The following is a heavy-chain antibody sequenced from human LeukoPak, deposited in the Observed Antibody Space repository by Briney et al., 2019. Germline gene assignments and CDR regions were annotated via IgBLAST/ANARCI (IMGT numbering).Heavy chain of an antibody. CDR2: IIPIFGTA. CDR3: ARVGTTVTSYYYYYMDV. D-gene: IGHD4-11*01. V-gene: IGHV1-69*06. CDR1: GGTFSSYA. J-gene: IGHJ6*03. Sequence: SVKVSCKASGGTFSSYAISWVRQAPGQGLEWMGGIIPIFGTANYAQKFQGRVTITADKSTSTAYMELSSLRSEDTAVYYCARVGTTVTSYYYYYMDVWGKGTTVTVSS.